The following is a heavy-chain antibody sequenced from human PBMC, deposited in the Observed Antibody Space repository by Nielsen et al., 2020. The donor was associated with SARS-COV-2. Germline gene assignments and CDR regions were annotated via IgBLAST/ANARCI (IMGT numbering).Heavy chain of an antibody. CDR3: AKDIGDTEYYFDY. CDR1: GFTFSSYA. V-gene: IGHV3-9*01. Sequence: SLKISCAASGFTFSSYAMHWVRQAPGKGLEWVSGISWNSGSIGYADSVKGRFTISRDNAKNSLYLQMNSLRAEDTALYYCAKDIGDTEYYFDYWGQGTLVTVSS. CDR2: ISWNSGSI. J-gene: IGHJ4*02. D-gene: IGHD5-18*01.